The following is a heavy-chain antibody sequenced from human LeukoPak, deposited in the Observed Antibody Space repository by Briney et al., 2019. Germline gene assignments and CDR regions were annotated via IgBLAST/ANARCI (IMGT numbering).Heavy chain of an antibody. Sequence: GASVKVSCKASGYTFTGYFMHWVRQAPGQGLEWMGRINPNNGDTIYAQKFQGRVTMTRDTSITTGYMELSRLTSDDTAVYYCVRDLSWSEDPWGQGTLVTVSS. J-gene: IGHJ5*02. CDR3: VRDLSWSEDP. CDR1: GYTFTGYF. D-gene: IGHD2/OR15-2a*01. CDR2: INPNNGDT. V-gene: IGHV1-2*06.